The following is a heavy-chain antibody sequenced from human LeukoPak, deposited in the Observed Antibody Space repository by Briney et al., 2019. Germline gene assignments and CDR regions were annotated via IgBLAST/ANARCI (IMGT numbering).Heavy chain of an antibody. CDR1: GFTFSSYW. J-gene: IGHJ6*03. Sequence: GGSLRLSCAVSGFTFSSYWMSWVRQAPGKGLERVAYINPDGSEKYYVDSVKGRFTISRDNDKYSLYLQMNSLRAEDTAVYYCARDNGYCSGGGCYHYYMDVWGKGTTVTISS. D-gene: IGHD2-15*01. V-gene: IGHV3-7*01. CDR2: INPDGSEK. CDR3: ARDNGYCSGGGCYHYYMDV.